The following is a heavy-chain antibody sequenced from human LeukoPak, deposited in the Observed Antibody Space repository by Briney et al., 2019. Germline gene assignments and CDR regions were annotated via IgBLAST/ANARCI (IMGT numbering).Heavy chain of an antibody. CDR2: IRSKANSYAT. V-gene: IGHV3-73*01. D-gene: IGHD6-19*01. Sequence: PGGSLRLSCAASGFTFSGSAMHWVRQASGKGLEWVGRIRSKANSYATAYAASVKGRFTISRDDSKNTAYLQMNSLKTEDTAVYYCTSYAAGYSSGWYGGYWGQGTLVTVSS. CDR1: GFTFSGSA. CDR3: TSYAAGYSSGWYGGY. J-gene: IGHJ4*02.